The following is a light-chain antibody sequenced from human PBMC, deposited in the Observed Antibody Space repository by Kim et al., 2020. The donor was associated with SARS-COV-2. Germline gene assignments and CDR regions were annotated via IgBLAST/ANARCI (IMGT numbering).Light chain of an antibody. CDR2: DAS. V-gene: IGKV3-11*01. Sequence: IVLTQSPATLSLSPGERATLSCWASQSVSSYLAWYQQKPGQAPRLLIFDASNRATGVPARFSGSGSGTDFTLTISSLEPEDFAVYYCQQRSSWPLTFGGGTKLEI. J-gene: IGKJ4*01. CDR1: QSVSSY. CDR3: QQRSSWPLT.